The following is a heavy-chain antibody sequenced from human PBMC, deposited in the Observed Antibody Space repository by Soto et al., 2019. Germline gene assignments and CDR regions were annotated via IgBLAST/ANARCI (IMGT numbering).Heavy chain of an antibody. CDR1: GFTFSSYG. CDR3: TTDSYRSMIVVRFLY. D-gene: IGHD3-22*01. CDR2: IWYDGSNK. Sequence: LRLSCAASGFTFSSYGMHWVRQAPGKGLEWVAVIWYDGSNKYYADSVKGRFTISRDNSKNTLYLQMNSLRAEDTGIYYCTTDSYRSMIVVRFLYWGPGTLVSV. V-gene: IGHV3-33*01. J-gene: IGHJ4*01.